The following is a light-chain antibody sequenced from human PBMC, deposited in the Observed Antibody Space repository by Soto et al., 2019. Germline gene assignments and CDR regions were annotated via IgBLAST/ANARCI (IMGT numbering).Light chain of an antibody. CDR1: ISDVGGYNY. CDR3: TSYAGRDNYV. J-gene: IGLJ1*01. CDR2: EVT. V-gene: IGLV2-8*01. Sequence: SFQNLPPAASGSPGQSVTISCTGTISDVGGYNYVSWYQQHPGKAPKLMIYEVTKRPSGVPDRFSGSKSGNTASLTVSGLQTEDEADYYCTSYAGRDNYVFGTGTLVTVL.